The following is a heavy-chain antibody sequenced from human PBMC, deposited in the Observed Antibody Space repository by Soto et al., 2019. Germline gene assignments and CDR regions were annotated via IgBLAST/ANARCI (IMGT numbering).Heavy chain of an antibody. CDR1: GGTFSSYA. D-gene: IGHD2-2*01. Sequence: SVKVSCKASGGTFSSYAISWVRQAPGQGLEWMGGIIPIFGTANYAQKFQGRVTITADKSTSTAYMELSSLRSEDTAVYYCARVNIEYQLPYYYYGMDVWGQGTTVTVSS. J-gene: IGHJ6*02. CDR2: IIPIFGTA. V-gene: IGHV1-69*06. CDR3: ARVNIEYQLPYYYYGMDV.